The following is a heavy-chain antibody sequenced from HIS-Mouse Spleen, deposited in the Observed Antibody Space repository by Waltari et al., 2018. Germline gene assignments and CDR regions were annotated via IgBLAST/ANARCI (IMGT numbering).Heavy chain of an antibody. J-gene: IGHJ4*02. D-gene: IGHD7-27*01. CDR3: AREQLGGFDY. Sequence: QVQLVQSGAEVKKPGASVKVSCKASGYTFTGYYMHWVRQAPGQGLEWMGGNNPNSGGTNYAQKFKGRVTMTRDTSSSTAYMELGRLRSDDTAVYYCAREQLGGFDYWGQGTLVTVSS. CDR2: NNPNSGGT. CDR1: GYTFTGYY. V-gene: IGHV1-2*02.